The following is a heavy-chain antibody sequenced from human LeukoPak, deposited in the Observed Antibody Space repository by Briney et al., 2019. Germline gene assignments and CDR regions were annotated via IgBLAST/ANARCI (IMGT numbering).Heavy chain of an antibody. V-gene: IGHV3-30*04. CDR1: GFTFSSYA. CDR2: ISYDGSNK. D-gene: IGHD3-9*01. CDR3: ARDHIQTGYYVDV. Sequence: PGGSLRLSCAASGFTFSSYAMHWVRQAPGKGLEWVAVISYDGSNKYYADSVKGRFTISRDNSKNTLYLQMNSLRAEDTAVYYCARDHIQTGYYVDVWGKGTTVTVSS. J-gene: IGHJ6*03.